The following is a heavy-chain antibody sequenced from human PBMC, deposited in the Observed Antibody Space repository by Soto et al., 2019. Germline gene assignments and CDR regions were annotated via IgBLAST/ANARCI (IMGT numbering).Heavy chain of an antibody. V-gene: IGHV4-59*01. Sequence: PSETLSLTCSVSGGSISSYYWTWIRQPPGKGLEWIGYISYGGTTNYNPSLKRRVTISVDTSKIQFSLRLTTVTAADTAVYYCARGGHGSFLYFDACRQRHLVPISS. J-gene: IGHJ4*02. CDR2: ISYGGTT. CDR1: GGSISSYY. CDR3: ARGGHGSFLYFDA. D-gene: IGHD6-13*01.